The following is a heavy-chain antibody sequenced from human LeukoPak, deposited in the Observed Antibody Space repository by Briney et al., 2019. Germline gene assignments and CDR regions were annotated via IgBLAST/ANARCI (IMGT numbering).Heavy chain of an antibody. J-gene: IGHJ4*02. V-gene: IGHV3-23*01. CDR3: AKVVGRRPGGWYFDY. CDR2: ISGSGGST. Sequence: PGGSLRLSCTVSGFTVSSNSWSWVRQAPGKGLEWVSAISGSGGSTYYADSVKGRFTISRDNSKNTLYLQMNSLRAEDTAVYYCAKVVGRRPGGWYFDYWGQGTLVTVSS. D-gene: IGHD6-19*01. CDR1: GFTVSSNS.